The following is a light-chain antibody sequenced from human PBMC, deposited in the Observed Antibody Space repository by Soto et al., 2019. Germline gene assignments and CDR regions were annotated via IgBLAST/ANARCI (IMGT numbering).Light chain of an antibody. Sequence: QSVLNQPASVSGSPGQSITISCTGTSSDVGSYNLVSWYQQHPGKVPKFMIYEGSKRPSGVSNRFSGSKSGNTASLTISGLQAEDEADYYCCSYAGRSTPYVFGTGTKVTVL. J-gene: IGLJ1*01. CDR2: EGS. CDR3: CSYAGRSTPYV. V-gene: IGLV2-23*01. CDR1: SSDVGSYNL.